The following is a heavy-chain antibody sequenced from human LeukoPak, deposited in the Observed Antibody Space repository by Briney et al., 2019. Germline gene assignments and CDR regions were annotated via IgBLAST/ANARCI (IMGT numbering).Heavy chain of an antibody. CDR2: MNPNSGNT. Sequence: ASVKVSCKASGYTFTSYGISWVRQATGQGLEWMGWMNPNSGNTGYAQKFQGRVTMTRNTSISTAYMELSSLRSEDTAVYYCARANYDILTGYSGWFDPWGQGTLVTVSS. D-gene: IGHD3-9*01. CDR3: ARANYDILTGYSGWFDP. J-gene: IGHJ5*02. V-gene: IGHV1-8*02. CDR1: GYTFTSYG.